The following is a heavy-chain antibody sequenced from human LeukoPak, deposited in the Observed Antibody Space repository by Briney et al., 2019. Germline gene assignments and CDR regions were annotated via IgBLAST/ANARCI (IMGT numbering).Heavy chain of an antibody. CDR3: AREGASGYDAHDAFDI. Sequence: SETLSLTCTVSGGSISSYYWSWIRQPPGKGLEWIGYIYYSGSTNYNPSLKSRVTISVDTSKNQFSLKLSFVTAADTAVYYCAREGASGYDAHDAFDIWGQGTMVTVSS. J-gene: IGHJ3*02. D-gene: IGHD5-12*01. CDR2: IYYSGST. CDR1: GGSISSYY. V-gene: IGHV4-59*01.